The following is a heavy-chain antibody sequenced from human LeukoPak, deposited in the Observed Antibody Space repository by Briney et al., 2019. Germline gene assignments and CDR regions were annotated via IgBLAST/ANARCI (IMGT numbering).Heavy chain of an antibody. CDR3: ARGDHAFDI. V-gene: IGHV6-1*01. J-gene: IGHJ3*02. CDR1: WDSVSSNSAA. CDR2: TYYRSRWSN. D-gene: IGHD1-14*01. Sequence: SQTLSLTCAISWDSVSSNSAAWNWIRQSPWRGLEWLGRTYYRSRWSNNYAISVKSRITINPDTSKNQFSLQLNSVTPEDTAVYYCARGDHAFDIWGQGTMVTVSS.